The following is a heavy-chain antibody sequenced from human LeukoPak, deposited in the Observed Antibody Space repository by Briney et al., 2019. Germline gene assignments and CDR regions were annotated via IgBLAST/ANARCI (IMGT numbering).Heavy chain of an antibody. CDR3: AKGEAVVAATPFDY. V-gene: IGHV3-21*01. CDR2: ISSSSSYI. Sequence: PGGSLRLSCAASGFTFSSYSMNWVRQAPGKGLEWVSSISSSSSYIYYADSVKGRFTISRDNAKNSLYLQMNSLRAEDTAVYYCAKGEAVVAATPFDYWGQGTLVTVSS. CDR1: GFTFSSYS. D-gene: IGHD2-15*01. J-gene: IGHJ4*02.